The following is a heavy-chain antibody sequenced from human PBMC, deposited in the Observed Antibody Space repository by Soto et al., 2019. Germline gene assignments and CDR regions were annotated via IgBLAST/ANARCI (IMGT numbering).Heavy chain of an antibody. V-gene: IGHV3-48*02. D-gene: IGHD1-26*01. CDR3: AREDILGARSFDY. Sequence: EVQLVESGGGLVQRGGSLRLSCAASGFTFSSYSMNWVRQAPGKGLEWVSYISSGSKTIYYADSVQGRFTVSRDNAKNSQYLQMSSLTDEDTAVYYCAREDILGARSFDYWGRGTLVTVSS. J-gene: IGHJ4*02. CDR1: GFTFSSYS. CDR2: ISSGSKTI.